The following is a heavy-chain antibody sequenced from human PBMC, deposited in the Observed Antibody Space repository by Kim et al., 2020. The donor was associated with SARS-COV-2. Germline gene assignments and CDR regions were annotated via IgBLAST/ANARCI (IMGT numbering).Heavy chain of an antibody. Sequence: GGSLRLSCAASGFTFSSYGMHWVRQAPGKGLEWVAVISYDGSNKYYADSVKGRFTISRDNSKNTLYLQMNSLRAEDTAVYYCAKVLHPLMTTVTPFDYWG. CDR3: AKVLHPLMTTVTPFDY. V-gene: IGHV3-30*18. J-gene: IGHJ4*01. CDR1: GFTFSSYG. D-gene: IGHD4-17*01. CDR2: ISYDGSNK.